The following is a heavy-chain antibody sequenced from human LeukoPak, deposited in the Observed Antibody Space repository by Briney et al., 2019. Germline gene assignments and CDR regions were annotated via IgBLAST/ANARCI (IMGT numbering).Heavy chain of an antibody. D-gene: IGHD1-26*01. Sequence: AGSLRLSCEASGFTFSSYAMSWVRQAPGKGLEWLSYISFNSETTSYADSVKGRFTSSRDYAKNSLYLQMNSLRAEDTAVYYCGRVARGNYYHFDSWGQGTLVTVSS. J-gene: IGHJ4*02. V-gene: IGHV3-48*04. CDR3: GRVARGNYYHFDS. CDR1: GFTFSSYA. CDR2: ISFNSETT.